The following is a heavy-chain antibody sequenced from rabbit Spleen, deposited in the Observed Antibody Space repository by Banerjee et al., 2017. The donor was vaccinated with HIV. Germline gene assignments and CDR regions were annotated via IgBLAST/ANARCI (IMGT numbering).Heavy chain of an antibody. J-gene: IGHJ4*01. CDR1: GFSFSSGYD. CDR3: ARDTSPITAYSL. CDR2: IGTGVGDT. D-gene: IGHD7-1*01. V-gene: IGHV1S40*01. Sequence: QQLVESGGGLVKPGASLTLTCTASGFSFSSGYDMCWVRQAPGKGLEWIACIGTGVGDTYYAYWAKGRFTVSKPSSTTVTLKMTSLPAADTATYFCARDTSPITAYSLWGPGSLVTV.